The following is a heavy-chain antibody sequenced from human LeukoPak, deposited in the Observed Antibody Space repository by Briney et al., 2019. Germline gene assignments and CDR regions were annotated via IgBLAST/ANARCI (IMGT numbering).Heavy chain of an antibody. CDR2: ISGSGGST. CDR3: AKDLVGGTSSSYYFDY. CDR1: GFTFSSYA. V-gene: IGHV3-23*01. J-gene: IGHJ4*02. Sequence: GGSLRLSCAASGFTFSSYAMSWVRQAPGKGLEWVSAISGSGGSTYYADSVKGRFTISRDNSKNTPYLQMNSLRTEDTAVYYCAKDLVGGTSSSYYFDYWGQGTLVIVSS. D-gene: IGHD6-6*01.